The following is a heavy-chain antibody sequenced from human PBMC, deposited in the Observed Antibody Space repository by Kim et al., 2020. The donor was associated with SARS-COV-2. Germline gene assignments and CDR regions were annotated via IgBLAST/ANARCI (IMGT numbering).Heavy chain of an antibody. CDR3: ARCPVGVASFDI. D-gene: IGHD1-26*01. Sequence: TENAAYVKGSVTISRDDSENSLYLQMSSLKTVDTAVYYCARCPVGVASFDIWGQGTLVTVSS. J-gene: IGHJ3*02. CDR2: T. V-gene: IGHV3-72*01.